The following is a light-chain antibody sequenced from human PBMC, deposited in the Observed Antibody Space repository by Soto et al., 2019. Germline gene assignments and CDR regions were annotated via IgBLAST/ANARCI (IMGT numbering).Light chain of an antibody. V-gene: IGLV2-14*02. CDR3: SSYTSSNTLEV. J-gene: IGLJ2*01. CDR1: SSDFGTYNL. CDR2: ERT. Sequence: QSVLTQPASVSGSPGQSITISCTGTSSDFGTYNLVSWYQHHPGKVPKLIVYERTKRPSGISDRFSGSKSGNTASLTISGLQAEDEADYYCSSYTSSNTLEVFGVGTKLTVL.